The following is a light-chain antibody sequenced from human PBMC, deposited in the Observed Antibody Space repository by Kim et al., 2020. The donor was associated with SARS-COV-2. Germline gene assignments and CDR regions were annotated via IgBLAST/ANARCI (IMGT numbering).Light chain of an antibody. V-gene: IGKV3-20*01. CDR2: ETS. J-gene: IGKJ4*01. CDR3: QRYGWSPRIT. Sequence: ELVLTQSPGTLSLSPGERATLSCRASQSVSSSYFAWYQQKPGQSPSLLIYETSTRATGIPDRFSGSGSGTDFTLTVNRLEPEDFAVDFCQRYGWSPRITFGGGTKVDIK. CDR1: QSVSSSY.